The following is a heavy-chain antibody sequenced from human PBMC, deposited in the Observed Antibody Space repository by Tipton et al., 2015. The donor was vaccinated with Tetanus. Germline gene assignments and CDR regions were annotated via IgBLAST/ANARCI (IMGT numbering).Heavy chain of an antibody. CDR2: IDPNSGGT. CDR3: ARDRGDYIYYGMDV. V-gene: IGHV1-2*02. Sequence: MQLVQSGAEMKKPGASVKVSCKASGYTFTGYYIYWVRQAPGQGLEWMGWIDPNSGGTVYAQKFQGRVTMTRDTSISTAYMELRSLRSDDTAVYYCARDRGDYIYYGMDVWGPGTTVTVS. J-gene: IGHJ6*02. D-gene: IGHD3-22*01. CDR1: GYTFTGYY.